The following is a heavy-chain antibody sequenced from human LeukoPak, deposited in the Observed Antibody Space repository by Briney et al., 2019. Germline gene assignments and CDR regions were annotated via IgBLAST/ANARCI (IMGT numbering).Heavy chain of an antibody. CDR1: GFTFSHSA. J-gene: IGHJ5*01. CDR2: ISSSGGRT. CDR3: ARVAVSGPTGWFDS. V-gene: IGHV3-23*01. D-gene: IGHD2-8*02. Sequence: SGGSLRLSCAASGFTFSHSAMHWVRQSSGKGLEWVSGISSSGGRTYYADSVKGRFTISRDNVDNVVYLEMNSLGAEDTATYYCARVAVSGPTGWFDSWGQGTLVIVSS.